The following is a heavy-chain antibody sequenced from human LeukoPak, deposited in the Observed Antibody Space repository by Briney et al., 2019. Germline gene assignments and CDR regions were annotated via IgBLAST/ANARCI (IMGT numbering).Heavy chain of an antibody. CDR2: INPNSGGT. D-gene: IGHD6-13*01. J-gene: IGHJ6*02. V-gene: IGHV1-2*04. CDR1: GYTFTGYY. Sequence: ASVKVSCKASGYTFTGYYMLWVRQAPGQGLEWMGWINPNSGGTNYAQKFQGWVTMTRDTSISTAYMELSRLRSDDTAVYYCARDLGPGSSWYYYYGMDVWGQGTTVTVSS. CDR3: ARDLGPGSSWYYYYGMDV.